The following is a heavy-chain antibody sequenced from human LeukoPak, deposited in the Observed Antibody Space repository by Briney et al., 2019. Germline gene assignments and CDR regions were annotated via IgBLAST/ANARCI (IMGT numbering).Heavy chain of an antibody. D-gene: IGHD3-10*01. V-gene: IGHV3-43D*03. Sequence: PTGGSLRLSCAASGFTFDDYAMHWVRHAPGKGLEWVSLISWDGDNTYYADSVKGRFTISRDNSKNSLYLQMNSLRAEDTALYYCAKDSGSGSYYPTNWFDPWGQGTLVTVSS. CDR3: AKDSGSGSYYPTNWFDP. CDR1: GFTFDDYA. CDR2: ISWDGDNT. J-gene: IGHJ5*02.